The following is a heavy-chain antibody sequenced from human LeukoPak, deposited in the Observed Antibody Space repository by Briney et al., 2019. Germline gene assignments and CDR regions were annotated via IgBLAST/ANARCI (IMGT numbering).Heavy chain of an antibody. CDR2: IKQDGSEK. V-gene: IGHV3-7*01. Sequence: GGSLRLSCAASGFTFSSYWMSWVRQAPGKGLEWVANIKQDGSEKYYVDSVKGRFTISRDNAKNSLYLQMNSLRAEDTAVYYCASDYYDSSGYQYYFDYWGQGTLVTVSS. CDR3: ASDYYDSSGYQYYFDY. D-gene: IGHD3-22*01. J-gene: IGHJ4*02. CDR1: GFTFSSYW.